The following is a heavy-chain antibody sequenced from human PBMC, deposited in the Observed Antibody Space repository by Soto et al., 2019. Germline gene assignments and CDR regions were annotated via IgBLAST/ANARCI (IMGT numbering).Heavy chain of an antibody. Sequence: ASVKVSCKASAYTFISYGISWVRQAPGQGLEWMGWINPNSGGTNYAQKFQGRVTMTRDTSISTAYMELSRLRSDDTAVYYCARDLRLVGATLYYYYGMDAWGQGTTVTVS. V-gene: IGHV1-2*02. CDR3: ARDLRLVGATLYYYYGMDA. J-gene: IGHJ6*02. CDR2: INPNSGGT. D-gene: IGHD1-26*01. CDR1: AYTFISYG.